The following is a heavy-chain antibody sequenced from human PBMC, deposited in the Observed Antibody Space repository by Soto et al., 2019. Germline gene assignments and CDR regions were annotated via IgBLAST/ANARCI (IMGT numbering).Heavy chain of an antibody. CDR1: GLTLSDYY. V-gene: IGHV3-11*06. Sequence: QVQLVESGGGLVKPGGSLRLSCAASGLTLSDYYMTWIRQAPGKGLEWVSDISFSSSYTNYADSVKGRFTISRDNAKNSQNCQITTLRAKTRAVYSWARDESGFGKGSSLATWGQGTL. CDR2: ISFSSSYT. D-gene: IGHD3-3*01. CDR3: ARDESGFGKGSSLAT. J-gene: IGHJ5*02.